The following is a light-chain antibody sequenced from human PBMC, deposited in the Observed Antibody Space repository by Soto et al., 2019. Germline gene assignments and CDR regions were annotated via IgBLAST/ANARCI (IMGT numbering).Light chain of an antibody. CDR2: GAS. J-gene: IGKJ3*01. V-gene: IGKV3-15*01. CDR3: QQYNTGPCT. Sequence: EIVMTQSPATLSVSPGERATLSCRASQSVSSNLAWYQQKPGQAPRLLIYGASTRATGIPARFSGSGSGTEFTLTISSLQSGDFAVYYCQQYNTGPCTFGPGTKVDIK. CDR1: QSVSSN.